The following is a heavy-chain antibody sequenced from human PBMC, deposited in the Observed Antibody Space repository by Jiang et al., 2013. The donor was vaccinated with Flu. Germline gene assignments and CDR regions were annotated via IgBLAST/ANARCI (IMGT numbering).Heavy chain of an antibody. CDR3: AREQKYYDFWSGLGNWFDP. CDR2: IYYSGST. Sequence: PGLVKPSQTLSLTCTVSGGSISSGDYYWSWIRQPPGKGLEWIGYIYYSGSTYYNPSLKSRVTISVDTSKNQFSLKLSSVTAADTAVYYCAREQKYYDFWSGLGNWFDPWGQGTLVTVSS. J-gene: IGHJ5*02. CDR1: GGSISSGDYY. V-gene: IGHV4-30-4*01. D-gene: IGHD3-3*01.